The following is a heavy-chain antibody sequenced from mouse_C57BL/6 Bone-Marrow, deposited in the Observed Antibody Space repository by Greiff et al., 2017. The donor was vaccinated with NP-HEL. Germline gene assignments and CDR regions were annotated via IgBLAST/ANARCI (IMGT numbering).Heavy chain of an antibody. J-gene: IGHJ2*01. D-gene: IGHD1-1*01. CDR1: GYTFTSYW. V-gene: IGHV1-55*01. Sequence: VQLQQPGAELVKPGASVKMSCKASGYTFTSYWITWVKQRPGQGLEWIGDIYPGSGSTNYNEKFKSKATLTVDTSSSTAYMHLSSLTSENSAVYYCARTHGSNDYWGQGTTLTVSS. CDR3: ARTHGSNDY. CDR2: IYPGSGST.